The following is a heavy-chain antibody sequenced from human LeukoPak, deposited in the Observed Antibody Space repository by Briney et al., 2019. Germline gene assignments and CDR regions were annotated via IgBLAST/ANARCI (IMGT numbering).Heavy chain of an antibody. Sequence: GGSLRLSCAASGFTFSDCYMSWIRQAPGKGLEWVSYISSSGSTIYYADSVKGRFTISRDNAKNSLYLQMNSLRAEDTAVYYCATPQARPTAYYYYGMDVWGQGTTVTVSS. CDR2: ISSSGSTI. V-gene: IGHV3-11*01. D-gene: IGHD5-18*01. J-gene: IGHJ6*02. CDR1: GFTFSDCY. CDR3: ATPQARPTAYYYYGMDV.